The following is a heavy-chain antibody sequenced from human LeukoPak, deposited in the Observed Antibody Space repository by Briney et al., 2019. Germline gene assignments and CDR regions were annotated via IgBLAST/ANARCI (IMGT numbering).Heavy chain of an antibody. V-gene: IGHV3-66*01. CDR1: GFTVSSTY. J-gene: IGHJ4*02. CDR3: ARRLLTGYYEF. Sequence: PGGSLRLSCAASGFTVSSTYMGWVRQAPGKGLEWVSVFYSADTTYYANSVKGRFTISRDNSKNMLYLQMNSLRAEDTAVYYCARRLLTGYYEFWGQGTLVTVSS. D-gene: IGHD3-9*01. CDR2: FYSADTT.